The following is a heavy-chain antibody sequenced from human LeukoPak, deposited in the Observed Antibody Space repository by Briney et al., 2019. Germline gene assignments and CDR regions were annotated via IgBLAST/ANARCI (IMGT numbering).Heavy chain of an antibody. V-gene: IGHV1-2*02. D-gene: IGHD6-19*01. CDR1: GYTFTGYY. Sequence: GASVKVSCKASGYTFTGYYMHWVRQAPGQGLEWMGWINPNSGGTNYAQKFQGRVTMTRDTSIGTVYTELSRLTSGDTAVYYCSRADYSSGWLTDYWGQGTLVTVSS. CDR3: SRADYSSGWLTDY. J-gene: IGHJ4*02. CDR2: INPNSGGT.